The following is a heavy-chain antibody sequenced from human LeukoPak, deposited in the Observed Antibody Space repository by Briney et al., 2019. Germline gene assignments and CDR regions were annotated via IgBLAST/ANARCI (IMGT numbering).Heavy chain of an antibody. CDR3: AKDQCTRTSCDGYPGH. CDR2: IHFDGSTK. D-gene: IGHD2-2*01. Sequence: GGSLRLSCAASGFTFSSDGMHWVRQAPGMGLEWVAFIHFDGSTKYSGDSVKGRFTVSRDNSKNTLYLQMNSLRPEDTAVYYCAKDQCTRTSCDGYPGHWGQGTLVTVSS. V-gene: IGHV3-30*02. CDR1: GFTFSSDG. J-gene: IGHJ4*02.